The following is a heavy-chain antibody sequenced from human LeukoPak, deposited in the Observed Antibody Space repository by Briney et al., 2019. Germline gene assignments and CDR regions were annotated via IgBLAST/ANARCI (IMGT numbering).Heavy chain of an antibody. CDR3: ARVQLELRSVCFDP. CDR2: ISSSGGTT. CDR1: RFTLSDYY. D-gene: IGHD1-7*01. J-gene: IGHJ5*02. Sequence: GGSLRLSCAASRFTLSDYYMSWIPQAPGKGRGWVLYISSSGGTTYHAHPVKGRFTISRDNAKNPLYLQMNSLRAEDTAVYYCARVQLELRSVCFDPGGQGPLVTVSS. V-gene: IGHV3-11*04.